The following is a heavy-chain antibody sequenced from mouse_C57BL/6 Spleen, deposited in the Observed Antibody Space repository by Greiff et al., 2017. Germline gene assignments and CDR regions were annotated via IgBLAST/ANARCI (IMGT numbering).Heavy chain of an antibody. CDR3: ARSGAAYYFDY. CDR2: IYPGDGDT. CDR1: GYAFSSSW. Sequence: QVQLQQSGPELVKPGASVKISCKASGYAFSSSWMNWVKQRPGKGLEWIGRIYPGDGDTNYTGNFKGKATLTADKSSSTAYMQLSSLTSEDSAVYFCARSGAAYYFDYWGQGTTLTVSS. J-gene: IGHJ2*01. V-gene: IGHV1-82*01. D-gene: IGHD6-1*01.